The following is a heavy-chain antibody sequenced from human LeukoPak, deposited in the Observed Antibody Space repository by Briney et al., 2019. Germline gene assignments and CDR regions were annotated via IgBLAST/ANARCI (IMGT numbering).Heavy chain of an antibody. CDR3: AKGERYSSGWYNY. Sequence: GGSLRLSCAASGFTFSSYAMSWVRQAPGKGLEWVSAISGSGGSTYYAGSVKGRFTISRNNSKNTLYLQMNSLRAEDTAVYYCAKGERYSSGWYNYWGQGTLVTVSS. D-gene: IGHD6-19*01. CDR1: GFTFSSYA. CDR2: ISGSGGST. V-gene: IGHV3-23*01. J-gene: IGHJ4*02.